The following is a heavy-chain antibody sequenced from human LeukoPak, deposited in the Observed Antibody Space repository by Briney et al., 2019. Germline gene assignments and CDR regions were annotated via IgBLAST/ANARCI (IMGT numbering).Heavy chain of an antibody. J-gene: IGHJ6*03. CDR1: GYTFTGYY. Sequence: GASVKVSCKASGYTFTGYYMHWVRQAPGQGLEWMGWINPNSGGTNYAQTFQGRVTMTRDTSISTAYMELSRLRSDDTAVYYCATSWGYCSSTSCYYYYYMDVWGKGTTVTVSS. CDR3: ATSWGYCSSTSCYYYYYMDV. D-gene: IGHD2-2*01. V-gene: IGHV1-2*02. CDR2: INPNSGGT.